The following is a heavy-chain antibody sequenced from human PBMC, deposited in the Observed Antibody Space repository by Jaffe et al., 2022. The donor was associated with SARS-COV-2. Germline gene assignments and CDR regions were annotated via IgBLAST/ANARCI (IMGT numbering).Heavy chain of an antibody. V-gene: IGHV5-51*01. CDR3: ARVSTYYYDTNLYRGGYYFDY. J-gene: IGHJ4*02. Sequence: EVQLVQSGADVKKPGESLKISCKASGYMFTNYWIGWVRQMPGKGLEWLGIIYPGKTDTKYRPSFQGQVTISADRSSNTAYLQWSSLKASDTAMYYCARVSTYYYDTNLYRGGYYFDYWGQGTMVTVSS. D-gene: IGHD3-22*01. CDR1: GYMFTNYW. CDR2: IYPGKTDT.